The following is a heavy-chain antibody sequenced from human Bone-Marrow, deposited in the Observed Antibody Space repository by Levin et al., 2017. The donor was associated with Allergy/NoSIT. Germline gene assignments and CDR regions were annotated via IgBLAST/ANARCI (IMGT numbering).Heavy chain of an antibody. CDR2: IDPKSGGT. CDR1: EYTFSDYY. D-gene: IGHD2-15*01. V-gene: IGHV1-2*06. Sequence: GASVKVSCKTSEYTFSDYYVHWVRQAPGQGLEWMGQIDPKSGGTDYAQKFQGRVTMTRDTSIRTVYMELSSLTSDDTAVYYCAKEGVVAGFDYWGQGTLVTVSS. J-gene: IGHJ4*02. CDR3: AKEGVVAGFDY.